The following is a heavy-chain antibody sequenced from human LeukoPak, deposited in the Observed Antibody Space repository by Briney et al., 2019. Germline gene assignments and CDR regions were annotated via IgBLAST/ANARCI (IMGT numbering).Heavy chain of an antibody. J-gene: IGHJ1*01. CDR1: GFTFSTYD. Sequence: GGSLRLSCVASGFTFSTYDMSWPRQAPGKGLEWVSLIWASGSTYYADSVKGRFTISRDNSENTLYLQMNSLGVEDTALYYCATAHQFSFQAWGQGTLVTVSS. V-gene: IGHV3-23*01. CDR2: IWASGST. CDR3: ATAHQFSFQA. D-gene: IGHD2-2*01.